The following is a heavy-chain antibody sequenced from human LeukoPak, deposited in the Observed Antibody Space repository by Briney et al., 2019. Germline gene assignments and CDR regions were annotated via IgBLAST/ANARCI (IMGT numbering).Heavy chain of an antibody. CDR2: IYYSGST. D-gene: IGHD3-16*01. CDR3: ARETSQKGAHYMDV. V-gene: IGHV4-59*01. J-gene: IGHJ6*03. CDR1: GGSISRYY. Sequence: SETLSLTCTVSGGSISRYYWSWIRQPPGKGLEWIGYIYYSGSTNYNPSLKSRVTISVDTSKNQFSLKLSSVTAADTAVYYCARETSQKGAHYMDVWGKGTTVTISS.